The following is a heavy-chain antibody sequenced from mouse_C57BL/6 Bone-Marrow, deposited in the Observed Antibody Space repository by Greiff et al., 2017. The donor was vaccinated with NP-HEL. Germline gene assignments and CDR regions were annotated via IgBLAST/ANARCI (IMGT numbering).Heavy chain of an antibody. CDR1: GYTFTSYW. Sequence: QVQLQHPGAELVKPGASVKLSCKASGYTFTSYWMQWVKQRPGQGLEWIGEIDPSDSYTNYNQKFKGKATLTVDTSSSTAYMQLSSLTSEDSAVYYCAREELRLRGAMDYWGQGTSVTVSS. V-gene: IGHV1-50*01. CDR2: IDPSDSYT. J-gene: IGHJ4*01. CDR3: AREELRLRGAMDY. D-gene: IGHD3-2*02.